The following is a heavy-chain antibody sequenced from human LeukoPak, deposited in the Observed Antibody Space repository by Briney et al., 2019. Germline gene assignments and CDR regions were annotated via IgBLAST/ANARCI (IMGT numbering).Heavy chain of an antibody. CDR2: ISSSRSYI. J-gene: IGHJ4*02. CDR1: GFTFSSYS. V-gene: IGHV3-21*01. Sequence: GGSLTLSCAASGFTFSSYSMNWVRQAPGKGLEWVSSISSSRSYIYYADSVKGRFTISRDNAKNSLYLQMNSLRAEDTAVYYCARGGGCSSTSCYIPFDYWGQGTLVTVSS. CDR3: ARGGGCSSTSCYIPFDY. D-gene: IGHD2-2*02.